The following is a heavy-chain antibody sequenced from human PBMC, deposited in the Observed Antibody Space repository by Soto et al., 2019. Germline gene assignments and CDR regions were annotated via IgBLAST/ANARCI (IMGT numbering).Heavy chain of an antibody. CDR1: GVSISSYE. CDR3: ARGACSSTSCHFGFDY. Sequence: PXESLSLPCTASGVSISSYEWGWIRQPAGKGLEWIGRIYTSGSTNYNPSLKSRVTMSVDTSKNQFSLKLSSVTAADTAVYYCARGACSSTSCHFGFDYWGQGTLVTVSS. J-gene: IGHJ4*02. CDR2: IYTSGST. V-gene: IGHV4-4*07. D-gene: IGHD2-2*01.